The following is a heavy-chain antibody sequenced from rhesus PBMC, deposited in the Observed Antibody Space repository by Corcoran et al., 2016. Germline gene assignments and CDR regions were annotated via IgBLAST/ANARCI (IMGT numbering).Heavy chain of an antibody. D-gene: IGHD3-16*01. J-gene: IGHJ4*01. CDR2: IGGSTGNT. V-gene: IGHV4-165*02. Sequence: QVQLQESGPGLLKPSETLSLTCGVSGGSIIGFTWKWFRQSPGKGLECIGYIGGSTGNTYYNPSLKSRVTISADTSNNQFSLKLNSVTAADTAVYYCARNPSGAYYYFDDWGQGVLVTVSS. CDR1: GGSIIGFT. CDR3: ARNPSGAYYYFDD.